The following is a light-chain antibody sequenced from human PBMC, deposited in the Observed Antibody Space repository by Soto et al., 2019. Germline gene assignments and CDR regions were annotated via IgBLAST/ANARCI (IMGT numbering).Light chain of an antibody. Sequence: QCVLTQPASVSGSPGQSITISCAGTSSDVGGYNYVSWYQQHPGKVPRLIISDVNKRPSGVSDRFSGSKSGNTATLTISGFRVGEEAIYYGASFTGSVTVVSGGGTQL. CDR3: ASFTGSVTVV. V-gene: IGLV2-14*03. CDR2: DVN. CDR1: SSDVGGYNY. J-gene: IGLJ2*01.